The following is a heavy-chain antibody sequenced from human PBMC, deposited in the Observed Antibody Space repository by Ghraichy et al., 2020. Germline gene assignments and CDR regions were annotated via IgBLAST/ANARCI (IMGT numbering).Heavy chain of an antibody. J-gene: IGHJ6*02. CDR2: IKQDGSEK. Sequence: GGSLRLSCAASGFTFSSYWMSWVRQAPGKGLEWVANIKQDGSEKYYVDSVKGRFTISRDNAKNSLYLQMNSLRAEDTAVYYCARDGVHIPRLNSSGYYWGLTYYYYGMDVWGQGTTVTVSS. D-gene: IGHD3-22*01. CDR3: ARDGVHIPRLNSSGYYWGLTYYYYGMDV. V-gene: IGHV3-7*01. CDR1: GFTFSSYW.